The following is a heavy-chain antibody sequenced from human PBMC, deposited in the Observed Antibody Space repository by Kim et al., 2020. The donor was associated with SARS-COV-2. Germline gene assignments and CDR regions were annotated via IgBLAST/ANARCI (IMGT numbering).Heavy chain of an antibody. V-gene: IGHV3-11*01. CDR1: GFTFSDYY. J-gene: IGHJ6*03. Sequence: GGSLRLSCAASGFTFSDYYMSWIRQAPGKGLEWVSYISSSGSTIYYADSVKGRFTISRDNAKNSLYLQMNSRRAEDTAVYYCSRGYCSGGSCYRFTSYYMDVWGKGTTVTVSS. CDR2: ISSSGSTI. D-gene: IGHD2-15*01. CDR3: SRGYCSGGSCYRFTSYYMDV.